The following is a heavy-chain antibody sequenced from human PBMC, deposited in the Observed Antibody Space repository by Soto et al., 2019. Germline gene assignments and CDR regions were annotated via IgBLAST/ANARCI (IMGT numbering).Heavy chain of an antibody. CDR3: AKGFCLGDLLDVPEYYYCYVWDF. D-gene: IGHD3-16*01. V-gene: IGHV3-23*01. CDR2: ISGSGGST. Sequence: PGGSLRLSCAASGFTFSSYAMSWVRQAPGKGLEWASAISGSGGSTYYADSVKGRFTISRDNSKNTLYLQMNSQRAEDTAVYYCAKGFCLGDLLDVPEYYYCYVWDFWGQGTRVPVSS. J-gene: IGHJ6*02. CDR1: GFTFSSYA.